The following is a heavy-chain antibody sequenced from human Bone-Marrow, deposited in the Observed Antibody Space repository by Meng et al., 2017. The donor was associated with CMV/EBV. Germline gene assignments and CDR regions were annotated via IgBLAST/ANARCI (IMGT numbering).Heavy chain of an antibody. CDR2: IDTYGSIT. J-gene: IGHJ4*02. CDR1: GFTFSNYW. CDR3: ARDLSGEGDY. D-gene: IGHD1-26*01. Sequence: QWLESGGIVVQPGGSLRPSFAASGFTFSNYWMHWVRQVPGKGLMWVSRIDTYGSITDYADSVKGRFTISRDNTRNILYLQMNSLRVEDTAIYYCARDLSGEGDYWSQGTLVTVSS. V-gene: IGHV3-74*01.